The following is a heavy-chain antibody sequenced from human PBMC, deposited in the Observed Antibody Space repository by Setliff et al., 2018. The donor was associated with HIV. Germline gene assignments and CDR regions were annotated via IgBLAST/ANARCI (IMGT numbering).Heavy chain of an antibody. Sequence: SETLSLTCVISGGSMGSHYWSWIRQSPGKGLEWIGNIHYTGISDINPSLKSRVTISTDTSKNQFSLNVRSVTAADTAVYFCAKSSPSIGYISDHWGQGTLVTSPQ. CDR2: IHYTGIS. J-gene: IGHJ4*02. CDR3: AKSSPSIGYISDH. CDR1: GGSMGSHY. D-gene: IGHD5-12*01. V-gene: IGHV4-59*11.